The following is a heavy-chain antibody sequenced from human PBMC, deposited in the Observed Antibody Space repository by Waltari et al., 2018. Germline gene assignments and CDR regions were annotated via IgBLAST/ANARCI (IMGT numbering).Heavy chain of an antibody. V-gene: IGHV3-66*01. CDR1: GFTVSSNF. CDR3: ARDTSGTKGAFDY. J-gene: IGHJ4*02. CDR2: ICIGGSG. D-gene: IGHD3-10*01. Sequence: EVQLVESGGGLVQPGGSLRLSCAASGFTVSSNFMSWVRQAPGKGLEWVSVICIGGSGYYADSVKGRFTISRDNSKNTVYLQMNSLRAEDTAVYYCARDTSGTKGAFDYWGQGTLVTVSS.